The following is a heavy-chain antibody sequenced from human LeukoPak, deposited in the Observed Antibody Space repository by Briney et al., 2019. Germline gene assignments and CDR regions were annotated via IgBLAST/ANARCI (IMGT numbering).Heavy chain of an antibody. J-gene: IGHJ6*02. CDR3: ARDGQSRTMIVVVHGMDV. V-gene: IGHV1-69*04. Sequence: ASVKVSCKASGGTFSSYAISWVRQAPGQGLEWMGRIIPIFGIANYAQKFRGRVTITADKSTSTAYMELSSLRSEDTAVYYCARDGQSRTMIVVVHGMDVWGQGTTVTVSS. CDR2: IIPIFGIA. D-gene: IGHD3-22*01. CDR1: GGTFSSYA.